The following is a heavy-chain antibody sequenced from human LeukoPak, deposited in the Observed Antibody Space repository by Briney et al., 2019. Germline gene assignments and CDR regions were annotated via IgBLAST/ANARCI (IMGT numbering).Heavy chain of an antibody. CDR1: GFTFSSYA. Sequence: PGGSLRLSCAASGFTFSSYAMHWVRQAPGKGLEWVAVISYDGSNEYYADSVKGRFTISRDNAKNSLYLQMNSLRAEDTAVYYCAKEYSRKNYYYYYYMDVWGKGTTVTVSS. J-gene: IGHJ6*03. D-gene: IGHD6-13*01. CDR2: ISYDGSNE. CDR3: AKEYSRKNYYYYYYMDV. V-gene: IGHV3-30*04.